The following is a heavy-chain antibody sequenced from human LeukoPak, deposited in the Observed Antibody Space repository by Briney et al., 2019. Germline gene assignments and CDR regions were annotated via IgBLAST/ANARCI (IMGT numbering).Heavy chain of an antibody. CDR3: ARVPLTYDSGSPLTKWFDP. CDR1: GYTFTSYG. V-gene: IGHV1-18*01. J-gene: IGHJ5*02. D-gene: IGHD3-10*01. Sequence: ASVKVSCKASGYTFTSYGISWVRQAPGQGLEWMGWISAYNGNTNYAQKLQGRVTLTTDTSTSTAYMELGSLRSDDTALYYCARVPLTYDSGSPLTKWFDPWGQGTLVTVSS. CDR2: ISAYNGNT.